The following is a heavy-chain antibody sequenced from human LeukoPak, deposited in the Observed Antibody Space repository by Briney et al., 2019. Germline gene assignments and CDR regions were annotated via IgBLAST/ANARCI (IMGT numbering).Heavy chain of an antibody. CDR3: ARDSIVVVPAATTTVTAVDY. J-gene: IGHJ4*02. Sequence: SETLSLTCAVYGGSFSGYYWSWIRQPPGKGLEWIGEIYHSGSTNYNPSLKSRVTISVDTSKNQFSLKLSSVTAADTAVYYCARDSIVVVPAATTTVTAVDYWGQGTLVTVSS. D-gene: IGHD2-2*01. CDR2: IYHSGST. CDR1: GGSFSGYY. V-gene: IGHV4-34*01.